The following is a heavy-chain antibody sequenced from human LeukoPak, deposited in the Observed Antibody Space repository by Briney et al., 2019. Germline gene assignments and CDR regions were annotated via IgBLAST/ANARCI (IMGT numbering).Heavy chain of an antibody. V-gene: IGHV4-34*01. J-gene: IGHJ4*02. D-gene: IGHD4-17*01. CDR2: INHSGST. Sequence: SETLSLTCAVYGGSFSGYYWSWIRQPPGKGLEWIGEINHSGSTNYNPSLKSRVTISVDTSKNQFSLKLSSVTAADTAVYYCARGIESYGDYGYWGQGILVTVSS. CDR1: GGSFSGYY. CDR3: ARGIESYGDYGY.